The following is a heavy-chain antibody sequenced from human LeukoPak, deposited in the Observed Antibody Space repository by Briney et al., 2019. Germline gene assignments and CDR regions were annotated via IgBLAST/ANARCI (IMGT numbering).Heavy chain of an antibody. CDR3: VREHDWGDFDF. Sequence: SETLSLTCTVSGGSVISGSYYWSWVRQPPGKGLEWIGYVSHSGNTNYNPSLKSRVTISKDTSKNQFSLNLSSVTAADTAVYYCVREHDWGDFDFWGQGTLVTVSS. J-gene: IGHJ4*02. V-gene: IGHV4-61*01. CDR2: VSHSGNT. D-gene: IGHD3-9*01. CDR1: GGSVISGSYY.